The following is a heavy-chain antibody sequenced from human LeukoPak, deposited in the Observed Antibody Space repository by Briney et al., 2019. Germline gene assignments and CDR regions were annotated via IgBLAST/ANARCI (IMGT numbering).Heavy chain of an antibody. Sequence: GGSLRLSCAASGFTFSSYGMHWVRQAPGKGLEWVTVISYDGTNKYYVDSVRGRFTISRDNSKNTLYLQMNNLSAEDTAIYYCARDGCVRTTCSHFWGQGTLVTVSS. CDR3: ARDGCVRTTCSHF. J-gene: IGHJ4*02. V-gene: IGHV3-30*03. CDR2: ISYDGTNK. D-gene: IGHD2-2*01. CDR1: GFTFSSYG.